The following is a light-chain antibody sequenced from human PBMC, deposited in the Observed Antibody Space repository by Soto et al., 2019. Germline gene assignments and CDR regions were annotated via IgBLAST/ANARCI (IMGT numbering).Light chain of an antibody. CDR2: DVS. J-gene: IGLJ1*01. CDR1: SNDVGHFNY. V-gene: IGLV2-14*03. CDR3: TYFTTSNTFV. Sequence: QSALAQPASVSGSPGQSITISCTGTSNDVGHFNYVSWFQQHPGKAPKLLIFDVSNWPSGVSDRFSGSKSGNTASLTISGLKTEEEADYYCTYFTTSNTFVFGSGTKVTVL.